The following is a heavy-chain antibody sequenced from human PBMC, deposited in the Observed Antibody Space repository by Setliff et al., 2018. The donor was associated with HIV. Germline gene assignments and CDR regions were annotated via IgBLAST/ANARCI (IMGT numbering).Heavy chain of an antibody. CDR2: TSHSGKT. D-gene: IGHD3-22*01. CDR1: GVSISNYY. CDR3: ARQLASGFWAFDI. J-gene: IGHJ3*02. V-gene: IGHV4-34*01. Sequence: SETLSLTCTVSGVSISNYYWSWIRQPPGQGLEWIGETSHSGKTNYNPSLKSRVTISVDTSKNRFSLKLSSVTATDTAVYYCARQLASGFWAFDIWGQGTMVTVSS.